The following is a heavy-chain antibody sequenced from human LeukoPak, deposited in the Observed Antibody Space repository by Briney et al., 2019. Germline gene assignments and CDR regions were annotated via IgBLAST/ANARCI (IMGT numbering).Heavy chain of an antibody. J-gene: IGHJ3*01. CDR2: IGSGGGTI. V-gene: IGHV3-48*03. CDR1: GFTFTFYE. CDR3: ARDFSDAFDL. Sequence: GGSLRLSCAAPGFTFTFYEMHWVRQAPGRGLEWVSYIGSGGGTIYYADSVKGRFTISRDNAKNSLYLQMNTLRAEDTAVYYCARDFSDAFDLWGQGTMVTVSS.